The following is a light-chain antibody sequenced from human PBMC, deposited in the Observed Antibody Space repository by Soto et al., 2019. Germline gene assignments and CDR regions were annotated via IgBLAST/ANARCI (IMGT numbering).Light chain of an antibody. CDR2: DAS. CDR1: QSVSSY. J-gene: IGKJ1*01. V-gene: IGKV3-11*01. Sequence: EIVLTQSPATLSLSPGERATLSCRASQSVSSYLAWYQQKPGQAPRLLIYDASNRATGIPARFSGSGSGTDFTLTISSLEPEDFAVYYCQPRSNSWTFGQGTKLEIK. CDR3: QPRSNSWT.